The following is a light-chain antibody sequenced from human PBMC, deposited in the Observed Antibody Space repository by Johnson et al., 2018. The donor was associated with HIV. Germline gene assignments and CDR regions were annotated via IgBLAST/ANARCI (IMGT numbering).Light chain of an antibody. CDR3: GTWDTSLSAGYV. CDR1: SPNIENNY. CDR2: ENN. V-gene: IGLV1-51*02. J-gene: IGLJ1*01. Sequence: QPVLTQPPSVSAAPGQKVTISCSGSSPNIENNYVSWYQQFPGTAPKLLIYENNKRPSGIPDRFSGPKSGTSATLGITGLQTGDEADYYCGTWDTSLSAGYVFGTGTKVTVL.